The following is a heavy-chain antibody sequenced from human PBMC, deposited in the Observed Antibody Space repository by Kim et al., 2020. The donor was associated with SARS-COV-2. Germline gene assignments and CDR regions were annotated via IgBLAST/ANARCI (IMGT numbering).Heavy chain of an antibody. CDR2: T. J-gene: IGHJ4*02. D-gene: IGHD6-13*01. V-gene: IGHV4-39*01. CDR3: ARQDAGTCDY. Sequence: TYSTPSLKSRVTISVDTSKNQFSLKLSSVTAADTAVYYCARQDAGTCDYWGQGTLVTVSS.